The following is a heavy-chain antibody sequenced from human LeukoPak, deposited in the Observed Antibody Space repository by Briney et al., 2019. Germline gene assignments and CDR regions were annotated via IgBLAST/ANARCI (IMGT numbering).Heavy chain of an antibody. CDR1: GFTFSSYG. V-gene: IGHV3-30*18. J-gene: IGHJ4*02. D-gene: IGHD6-13*01. CDR2: ISYDGSNK. Sequence: GGSLRLSCAASGFTFSSYGMHWVRQAPGKGLEWVAVISYDGSNKYYADSVKGRFTISRDNSKNTLYLQMNSLRAEDTAVYYCAKESWQQLFDFDYWGLGTLVTVSS. CDR3: AKESWQQLFDFDY.